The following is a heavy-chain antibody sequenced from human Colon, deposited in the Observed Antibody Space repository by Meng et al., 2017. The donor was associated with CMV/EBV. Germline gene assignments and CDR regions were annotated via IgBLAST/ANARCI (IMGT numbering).Heavy chain of an antibody. CDR3: MRETGYCTTTTCVN. J-gene: IGHJ4*02. CDR2: IYSGHNT. CDR1: GFSVSSDY. V-gene: IGHV3-53*01. D-gene: IGHD2-8*01. Sequence: GESLKISCAASGFSVSSDYMTWVRQPPGRGLEWVSVIYSGHNTYYADSVRDRFTISRDDSKNTVYLQMNSLRVEDTAVYFCMRETGYCTTTTCVNWGQGTLVTVSS.